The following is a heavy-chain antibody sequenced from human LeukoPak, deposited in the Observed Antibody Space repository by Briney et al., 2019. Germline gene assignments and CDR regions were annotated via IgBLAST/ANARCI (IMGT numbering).Heavy chain of an antibody. J-gene: IGHJ3*02. Sequence: SQTLSLTCAISGDSVSSNSATWNWIRQSPSRGLEWLGRTYYKSKWYNDYAVSVKSRITINSDTSKNQFSLQLNSVTPEDTAVYCCARVSSPWSPRDAFDIWGQGTMVTVSS. CDR3: ARVSSPWSPRDAFDI. V-gene: IGHV6-1*01. D-gene: IGHD1-26*01. CDR2: TYYKSKWYN. CDR1: GDSVSSNSAT.